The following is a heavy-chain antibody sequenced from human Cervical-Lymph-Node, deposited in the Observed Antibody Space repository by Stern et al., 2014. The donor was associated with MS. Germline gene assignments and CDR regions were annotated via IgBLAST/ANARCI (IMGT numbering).Heavy chain of an antibody. J-gene: IGHJ4*02. Sequence: QVQLGQSGAEVKKPGASVKVSCKTSGYTFNSYGITWVRQAPGQGLEWMGWISGYNGHTNYAQKLQDRVTMTTDTSTSTAYMELRSLRSDDTAVYYCAGGFGFHYFDYWGQGTLVTVSS. CDR3: AGGFGFHYFDY. CDR2: ISGYNGHT. CDR1: GYTFNSYG. V-gene: IGHV1-18*01. D-gene: IGHD3-10*01.